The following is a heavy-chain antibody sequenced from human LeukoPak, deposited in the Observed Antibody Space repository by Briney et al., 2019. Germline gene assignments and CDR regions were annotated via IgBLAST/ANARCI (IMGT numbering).Heavy chain of an antibody. D-gene: IGHD3-10*01. CDR3: AMGVVWFGELSSDY. CDR2: INEDGSEI. Sequence: GGSLRLSCAASGFTFSRSWMTWVRQAPGKGLEWVASINEDGSEIHYVDSVKGRFTISRDNSKNTLYLQMNSLRAEDTAVYYCAMGVVWFGELSSDYWGQGTLVTVSS. J-gene: IGHJ4*02. V-gene: IGHV3-7*03. CDR1: GFTFSRSW.